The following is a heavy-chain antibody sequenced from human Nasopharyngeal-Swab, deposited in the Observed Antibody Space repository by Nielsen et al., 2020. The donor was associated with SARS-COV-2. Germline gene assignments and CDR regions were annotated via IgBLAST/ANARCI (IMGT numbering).Heavy chain of an antibody. CDR2: INHSGST. CDR1: GGSFSGYY. D-gene: IGHD6-13*01. CDR3: ARWGNSSSWYYFDY. V-gene: IGHV4-34*01. Sequence: SQTLSLTCAVYGGSFSGYYWSWIRQPPGKGLEWIGEINHSGSTNYNPSLKSRVTISVDTSKNQFSLKLSSVTAADTAVYYCARWGNSSSWYYFDYWGQGTPVTVSS. J-gene: IGHJ4*02.